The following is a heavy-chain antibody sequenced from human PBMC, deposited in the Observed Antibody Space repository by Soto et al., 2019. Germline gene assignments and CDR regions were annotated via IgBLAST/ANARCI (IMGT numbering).Heavy chain of an antibody. CDR2: IYYSGST. CDR3: ARHLTPGIAAAGDLMAWFDP. D-gene: IGHD6-13*01. Sequence: SETLSLTCTVSGGSISSSSYYWGWIRQPPGKGLEWIGSIYYSGSTYYNPSLKSRVTISVDTSKNQFSLKLSSVTAADTAVYYCARHLTPGIAAAGDLMAWFDPWGQGTLVTVSS. CDR1: GGSISSSSYY. J-gene: IGHJ5*02. V-gene: IGHV4-39*01.